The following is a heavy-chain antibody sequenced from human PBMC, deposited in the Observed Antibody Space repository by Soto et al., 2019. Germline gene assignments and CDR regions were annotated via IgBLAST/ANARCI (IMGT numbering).Heavy chain of an antibody. D-gene: IGHD6-13*01. CDR2: IHTTDGT. CDR1: GGSISSYY. CDR3: ARALSSAAGLYFDF. J-gene: IGHJ4*02. V-gene: IGHV4-4*07. Sequence: QVQLQETGPGLVKPSETLSLTCTVSGGSISSYYWSWIRQPAGKGMEWIGRIHTTDGTNYNPSLKSRVTMSIVTSNNQFSLKLSSLTAADTAVYYCARALSSAAGLYFDFWGQGTLVTVSS.